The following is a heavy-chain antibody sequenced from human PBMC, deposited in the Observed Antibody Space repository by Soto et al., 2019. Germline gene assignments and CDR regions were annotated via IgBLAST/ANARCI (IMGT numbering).Heavy chain of an antibody. V-gene: IGHV3-9*01. CDR3: TKARLWGGDGYNSYYYNAMDD. CDR1: GFTFDDYA. Sequence: EMQLVESGGGLVQPGMSLRLSCAASGFTFDDYAMYWVRQVPGKGLEWVSGISWNSGRIGYADSVKGRFTISRDNAKNSLYLQMNSLRPEDTALYYCTKARLWGGDGYNSYYYNAMDDWGQGTTVTVSS. CDR2: ISWNSGRI. J-gene: IGHJ6*02. D-gene: IGHD3-16*01.